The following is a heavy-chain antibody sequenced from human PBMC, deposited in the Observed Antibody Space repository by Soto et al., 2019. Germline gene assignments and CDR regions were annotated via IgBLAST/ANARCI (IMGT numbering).Heavy chain of an antibody. CDR1: GFTFDDYT. CDR2: ISWDGGST. CDR3: AKEWARDGYNYGVDY. J-gene: IGHJ4*02. D-gene: IGHD5-12*01. V-gene: IGHV3-43*01. Sequence: GGSLRLSCAASGFTFDDYTMHWVRQAPGKGLEWVSLISWDGGSTYYADSVKGRFTISRDNSKNSLYLQMNSLRTEDTALYYCAKEWARDGYNYGVDYWGQGTLVTVSS.